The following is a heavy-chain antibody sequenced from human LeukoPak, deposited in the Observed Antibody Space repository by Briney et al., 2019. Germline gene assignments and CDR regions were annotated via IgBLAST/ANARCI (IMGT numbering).Heavy chain of an antibody. CDR3: ARESIAARPFDY. Sequence: SVKFSCKASGGTFSSYAISWVRQAPGQGLEWMGRIIPIFGTANYAQKFQGRVTMTTDTSTSTAYMELRSLRSDDTAVYYCARESIAARPFDYWGQGTLVTVSS. D-gene: IGHD6-6*01. CDR1: GGTFSSYA. CDR2: IIPIFGTA. J-gene: IGHJ4*02. V-gene: IGHV1-69*05.